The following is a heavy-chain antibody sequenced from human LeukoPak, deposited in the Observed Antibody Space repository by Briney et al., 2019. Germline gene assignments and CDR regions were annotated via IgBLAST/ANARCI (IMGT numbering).Heavy chain of an antibody. V-gene: IGHV1-69-2*01. J-gene: IGHJ3*02. D-gene: IGHD1-1*01. CDR3: AREGTGRHAFDI. CDR1: GYTFTDYF. Sequence: ASVKFSCKASGYTFTDYFIHWVQQAPGKGLEWLGRIDPEDGETRYAESVPDRVTITADTSTDTAYMEVSSLRSDDTAVYYCAREGTGRHAFDIWGQGTMLTVAS. CDR2: IDPEDGET.